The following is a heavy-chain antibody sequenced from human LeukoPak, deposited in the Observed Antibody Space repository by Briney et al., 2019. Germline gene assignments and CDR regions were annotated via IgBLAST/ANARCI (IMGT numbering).Heavy chain of an antibody. CDR3: ARGSSSWQALDY. V-gene: IGHV3-74*01. J-gene: IGHJ4*02. Sequence: GGSLRLSCAASGFTFSSYWMHWVRQAPGKGLVWVSRINSDGSSTSYADSVKGRFTISRDNAKNTLYLQMNSLRAEDTAVYYCARGSSSWQALDYWGQGTLVTVSS. CDR2: INSDGSST. CDR1: GFTFSSYW. D-gene: IGHD6-13*01.